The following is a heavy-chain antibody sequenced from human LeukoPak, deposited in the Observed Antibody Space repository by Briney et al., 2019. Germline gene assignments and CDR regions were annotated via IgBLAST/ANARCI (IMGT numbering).Heavy chain of an antibody. CDR1: GGTFSSYA. V-gene: IGHV1-69*13. CDR3: ASDPYLDSSGYYGYFQH. Sequence: SVKVSCKASGGTFSSYAISWARQAPGQGLEWMGGIIPIFGTANYAQKFQGRVTITADESTSTAYMELSSLRSEDTAVYYCASDPYLDSSGYYGYFQHWGQGTLVTVSS. D-gene: IGHD3-22*01. J-gene: IGHJ1*01. CDR2: IIPIFGTA.